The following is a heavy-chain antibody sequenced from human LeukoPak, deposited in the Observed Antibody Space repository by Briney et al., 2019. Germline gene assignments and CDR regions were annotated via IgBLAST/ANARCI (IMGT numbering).Heavy chain of an antibody. CDR2: INHSGST. Sequence: SETLSLTCAVYGGSSSGYYWSWIRQPPGKGLEWIGEINHSGSTNYNPSLKSRVTISVDTSKNQFSLKLSSVTAADTAVYYCARGEVPAAMRYFQHWGQGTLVTVSS. CDR1: GGSSSGYY. D-gene: IGHD2-2*01. CDR3: ARGEVPAAMRYFQH. V-gene: IGHV4-34*01. J-gene: IGHJ1*01.